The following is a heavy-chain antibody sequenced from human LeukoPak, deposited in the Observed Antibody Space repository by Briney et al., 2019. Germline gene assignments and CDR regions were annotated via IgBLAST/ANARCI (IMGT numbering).Heavy chain of an antibody. CDR1: GFTFSYYA. D-gene: IGHD3-22*01. CDR3: AKDYYYDSSGYPYYFDY. Sequence: GRSLRLSCAASGFTFSYYALHWVRQAPGKGLEWVSAISGSGGSTYYADSVKGRFTISRDNSKNTLYLQMNSLRAEDTAVYYCAKDYYYDSSGYPYYFDYWGQGTLVTVSS. V-gene: IGHV3-23*01. J-gene: IGHJ4*02. CDR2: ISGSGGST.